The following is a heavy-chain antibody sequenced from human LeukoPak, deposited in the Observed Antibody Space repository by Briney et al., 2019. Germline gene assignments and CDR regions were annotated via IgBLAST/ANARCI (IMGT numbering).Heavy chain of an antibody. CDR2: VYHSGIT. Sequence: SETLSLTCTVSGGSISSSNWWSWVRQPPGEGLEWIGSVYHSGITYYTPSLKSRVSISVDTSKNQFSLKVTSVTAADTAVYYCAREWQYQFDYWGQGSLVTVSS. CDR3: AREWQYQFDY. V-gene: IGHV4-4*02. J-gene: IGHJ4*02. CDR1: GGSISSSNW. D-gene: IGHD4-11*01.